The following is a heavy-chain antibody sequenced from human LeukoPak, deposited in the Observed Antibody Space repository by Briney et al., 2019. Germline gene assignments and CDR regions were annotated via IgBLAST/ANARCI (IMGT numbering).Heavy chain of an antibody. CDR3: ARERTSTSYSSGWYDVDY. V-gene: IGHV3-21*01. J-gene: IGHJ4*02. CDR2: ISSSGSYI. CDR1: GFTFSSYS. Sequence: GGSLRLSCAASGFTFSSYSMNWVRQAPGKGLEWVSSISSSGSYIYYADSVKGRFTISRDNAKNSLYLQMNSLRIEDTGVYYCARERTSTSYSSGWYDVDYWGQGTPVTVSS. D-gene: IGHD6-19*01.